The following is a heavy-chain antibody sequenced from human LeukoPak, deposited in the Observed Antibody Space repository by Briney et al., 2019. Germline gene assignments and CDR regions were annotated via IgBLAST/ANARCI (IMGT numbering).Heavy chain of an antibody. V-gene: IGHV4-4*02. CDR2: ISLRGLT. Sequence: PGGSLRLSCAASGFTFSNYAMNWVRQPPGQGLEWIGEISLRGLTNYNPSLRSRLTMSLDESKNQVSLNLTSVTAADTAVYYCSRESGPFSPFGFWGQGTLVSVHS. CDR3: SRESGPFSPFGF. D-gene: IGHD1-26*01. J-gene: IGHJ4*02. CDR1: GFTFSNYAM.